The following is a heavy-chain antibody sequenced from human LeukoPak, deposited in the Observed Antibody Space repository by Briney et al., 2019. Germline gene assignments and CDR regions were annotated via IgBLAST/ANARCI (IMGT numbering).Heavy chain of an antibody. J-gene: IGHJ4*02. CDR3: TTLYYDILTGYVDY. V-gene: IGHV3-73*01. CDR1: GFTFSSYG. CDR2: IRSKANSYAT. D-gene: IGHD3-9*01. Sequence: GRSLRLSCAASGFTFSSYGMHWVRQASGKGLEWVGRIRSKANSYATAYAASVKGRFTISRDDSKNTAYLQMNSLKTEDTAVYYCTTLYYDILTGYVDYWGQGTLVTVSS.